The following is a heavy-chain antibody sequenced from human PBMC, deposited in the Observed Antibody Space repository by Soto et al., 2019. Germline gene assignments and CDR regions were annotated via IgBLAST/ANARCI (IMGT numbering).Heavy chain of an antibody. CDR1: GGSISSGGYS. CDR3: VSVFDR. Sequence: SETLSLTCAVSGGSISSGGYSWSWIRQPPGKGLEWIGYIYHSGSTYYNPSLKSRVTISVDRSKNQFSLKLSSVTAADTAVYYCVSVFDRWGQGTLVTVAS. CDR2: IYHSGST. J-gene: IGHJ5*02. V-gene: IGHV4-30-2*01.